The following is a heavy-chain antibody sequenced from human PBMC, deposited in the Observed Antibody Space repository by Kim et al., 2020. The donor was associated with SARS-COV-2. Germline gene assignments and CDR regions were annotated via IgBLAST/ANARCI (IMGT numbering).Heavy chain of an antibody. CDR2: IWYDGSNK. V-gene: IGHV3-33*06. D-gene: IGHD5-12*01. Sequence: GGSLRLSCAASGFTFSSYGMHWVRQAPGKGLEWVAVIWYDGSNKYYADSVKGRFTISRDNSKNKLYLQMNSLRAEDTAVYYCAKDRNNGGYGTFDHWGQGTLLSVSS. CDR1: GFTFSSYG. CDR3: AKDRNNGGYGTFDH. J-gene: IGHJ4*02.